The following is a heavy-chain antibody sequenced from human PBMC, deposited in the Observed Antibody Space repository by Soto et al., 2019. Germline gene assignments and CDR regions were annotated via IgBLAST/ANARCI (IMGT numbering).Heavy chain of an antibody. CDR2: ISSSGSTI. CDR3: ARLPSYYYDSSGWVPY. CDR1: GFTFSSYE. Sequence: GGSLRLSCAASGFTFSSYEMNWVRQAPGKGLEWVSYISSSGSTIYYADSVKGRFTISRDNAKNSLYLQMNSLRAEDTAVYYCARLPSYYYDSSGWVPYWGQGTLVTVSS. D-gene: IGHD3-22*01. J-gene: IGHJ4*02. V-gene: IGHV3-48*03.